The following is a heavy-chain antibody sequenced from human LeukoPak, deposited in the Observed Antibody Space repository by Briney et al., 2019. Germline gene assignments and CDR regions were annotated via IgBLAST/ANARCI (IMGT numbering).Heavy chain of an antibody. J-gene: IGHJ6*04. CDR1: GFTFNDYA. CDR3: AKEDLKMGGLDV. CDR2: ISWNSGSI. V-gene: IGHV3-9*03. D-gene: IGHD3-16*01. Sequence: GGSLRLSCTTSGFTFNDYAMHWVRQAPGKGLEWVSGISWNSGSIGYADSVKGRFTISRDNAKNSLYLQMNSLRAEDMALYYCAKEDLKMGGLDVWGKGTTVTVSS.